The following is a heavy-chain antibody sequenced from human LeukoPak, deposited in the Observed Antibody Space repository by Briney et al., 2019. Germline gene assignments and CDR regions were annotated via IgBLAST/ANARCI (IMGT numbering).Heavy chain of an antibody. CDR2: ISSSGSTI. V-gene: IGHV3-48*04. D-gene: IGHD3-10*02. CDR1: GFTFSNAW. CDR3: AELGITMIGGV. Sequence: GGSLILSCAASGFTFSNAWMNWVRQAPGKGLEWVSYISSSGSTIYYPDSVKGRFTISRDNAKNSLYLQMNSLRAEDTAVYYCAELGITMIGGVWGKGTTVTISS. J-gene: IGHJ6*04.